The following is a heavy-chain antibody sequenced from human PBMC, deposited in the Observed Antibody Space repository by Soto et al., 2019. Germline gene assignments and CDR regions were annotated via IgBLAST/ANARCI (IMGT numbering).Heavy chain of an antibody. V-gene: IGHV1-58*01. J-gene: IGHJ6*02. CDR3: AVSCRGYDTKLHLYYYGMDV. CDR2: IVVGSGNT. D-gene: IGHD3-3*01. Sequence: SVKVSCKASGFTFTSSAVQWVRQARGQRLEWIGWIVVGSGNTNYAQKFQERVTITRDMSTSTAYMELSSLRSEDTAVYYCAVSCRGYDTKLHLYYYGMDVWGQRTKVTVSS. CDR1: GFTFTSSA.